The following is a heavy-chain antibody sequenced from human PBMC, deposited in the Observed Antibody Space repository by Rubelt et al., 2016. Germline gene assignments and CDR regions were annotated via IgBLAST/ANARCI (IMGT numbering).Heavy chain of an antibody. V-gene: IGHV4-39*07. D-gene: IGHD1-26*01. J-gene: IGHJ4*02. CDR3: AGGSRVGPTGDY. CDR1: GGSISSTTYY. Sequence: QLQLQESAPGLVKPSETLSLTCTVSGGSISSTTYYWGWIRQPPGTGLEWIGEVTDTGTTNYNPSLRRRVSISVDTSKSQFSLKRGAGIAADTAVYYCAGGSRVGPTGDYWGQGTLVTVSS. CDR2: VTDTGTT.